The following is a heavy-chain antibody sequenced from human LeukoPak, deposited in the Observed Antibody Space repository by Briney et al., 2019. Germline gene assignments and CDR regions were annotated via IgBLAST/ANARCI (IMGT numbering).Heavy chain of an antibody. Sequence: GGSLRLSCAASGFTFSSYWMHGVRHPPGRGLVWVSRITSDGSGIGYADSVKGRFSTSRDNAKNTLYLQMNSLRAEDTAVYYCASGQLVGAPDYWGQGTLVTVSS. D-gene: IGHD1-26*01. J-gene: IGHJ4*02. CDR3: ASGQLVGAPDY. CDR2: ITSDGSGI. CDR1: GFTFSSYW. V-gene: IGHV3-74*01.